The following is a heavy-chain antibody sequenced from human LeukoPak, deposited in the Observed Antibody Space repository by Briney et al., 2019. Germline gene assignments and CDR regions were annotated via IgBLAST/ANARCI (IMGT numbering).Heavy chain of an antibody. CDR3: AKSGRDSLNYYYYMDV. CDR2: ISGSGVTT. D-gene: IGHD3-10*01. J-gene: IGHJ6*03. V-gene: IGHV3-23*01. CDR1: GFTFSSYG. Sequence: PGGSLRLSCAASGFTFSSYGMSWVRQAPGKGLEWVSSISGSGVTTYYADSVKGRFTTSRANSKNTLFLQMNSLRVDDTAAYYCAKSGRDSLNYYYYMDVWGKGTTVTISS.